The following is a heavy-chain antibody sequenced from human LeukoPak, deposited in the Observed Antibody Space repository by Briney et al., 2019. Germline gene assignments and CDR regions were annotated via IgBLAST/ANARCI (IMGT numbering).Heavy chain of an antibody. Sequence: GGSLRLSCAASGFTFSSYAMHWVRQAPGKGLGWVAVISYDGSNKYYADSVKGRFTISRDNSKNTLYLQMNSLRAEDTAVYYCARDKAAGDAFDIWGQGTMVTVSS. CDR3: ARDKAAGDAFDI. D-gene: IGHD6-13*01. V-gene: IGHV3-30*04. J-gene: IGHJ3*02. CDR1: GFTFSSYA. CDR2: ISYDGSNK.